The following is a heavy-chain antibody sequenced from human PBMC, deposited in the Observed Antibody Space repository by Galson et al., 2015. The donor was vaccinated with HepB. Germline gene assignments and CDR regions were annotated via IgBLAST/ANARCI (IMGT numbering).Heavy chain of an antibody. CDR1: GFSLSTRGMC. J-gene: IGHJ6*02. CDR3: ARMMLYYDSSGYYPPRYYYGMDV. Sequence: PALVKPTQTLTLTCTFSGFSLSTRGMCVSWIRQPPGKALEWLARIDWDDDKYYSTSLKTRLTISKDTSKNQVVLTMTNMDPVDTATYYCARMMLYYDSSGYYPPRYYYGMDVWGQGTTVTVSS. D-gene: IGHD3-22*01. V-gene: IGHV2-70*11. CDR2: IDWDDDK.